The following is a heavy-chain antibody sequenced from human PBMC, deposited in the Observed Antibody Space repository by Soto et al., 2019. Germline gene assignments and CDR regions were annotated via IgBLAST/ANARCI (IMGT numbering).Heavy chain of an antibody. Sequence: QVQLVQSGAEVKKPGASVKVSCKASGYTFISNDISCVRQAPGQGLEWMGWIITYNDNTDYAENFQGRVPMTTDTSTSTAYMELRSLTSDDTAVYYCASRGPSTSFDSWGQGTLVTVSS. D-gene: IGHD3-16*01. J-gene: IGHJ5*01. CDR2: IITYNDNT. CDR3: ASRGPSTSFDS. V-gene: IGHV1-18*01. CDR1: GYTFISND.